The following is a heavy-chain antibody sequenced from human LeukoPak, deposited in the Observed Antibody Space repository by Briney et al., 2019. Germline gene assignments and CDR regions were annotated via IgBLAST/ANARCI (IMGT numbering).Heavy chain of an antibody. CDR2: ITGSGGST. V-gene: IGHV3-23*01. J-gene: IGHJ4*02. D-gene: IGHD3-10*01. CDR3: AKSHGFGELSYFDY. CDR1: GSTFSSYA. Sequence: PGGSLRLSCAVSGSTFSSYAMNWVRQAPGKGLEWVSTITGSGGSTFYADSVKGRFTISRDNSKNTLYLQITSLRAEDTAVYYCAKSHGFGELSYFDYWGQGTLVTVSS.